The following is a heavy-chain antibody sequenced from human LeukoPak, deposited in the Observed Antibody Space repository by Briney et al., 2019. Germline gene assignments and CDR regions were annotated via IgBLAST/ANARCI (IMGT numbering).Heavy chain of an antibody. J-gene: IGHJ4*02. CDR2: MYYSGST. V-gene: IGHV4-59*12. D-gene: IGHD4-17*01. CDR1: GGSINSYY. Sequence: SETLSLTCTVSGGSINSYYWSWIRQPPGKGLEWIGNMYYSGSTYYNPSLKSRVTISVDTSKDNFSLKLSSVTAADTAVYYCARVASISPLRPYFDYWGQGTLVTVSS. CDR3: ARVASISPLRPYFDY.